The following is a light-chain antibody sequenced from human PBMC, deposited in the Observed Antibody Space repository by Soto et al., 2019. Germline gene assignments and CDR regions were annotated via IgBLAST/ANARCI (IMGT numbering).Light chain of an antibody. Sequence: DIQMTQSPSSLSASVGDRVTITCQASQDISNYLNWYQQKPGKAPKLLIYDASNLETGVPSRFSGCGSGTDFTFPLSSLQTEDIETYYCKKYDNLPRYTFGQGTKLEIK. CDR1: QDISNY. CDR3: KKYDNLPRYT. CDR2: DAS. V-gene: IGKV1-33*01. J-gene: IGKJ2*01.